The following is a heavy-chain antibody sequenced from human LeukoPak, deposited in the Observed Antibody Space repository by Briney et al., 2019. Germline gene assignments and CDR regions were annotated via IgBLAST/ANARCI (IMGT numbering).Heavy chain of an antibody. CDR1: GFTFSSYW. D-gene: IGHD4-23*01. Sequence: GGSLRLSCAASGFTFSSYWMSWVRQAPGQGLEWVADLNTDGSQRRYVDSVKGRFTISRDNAKNSMFLEMNSLRAEDTAVYYCAKYGGNYGMALDIWGQGTMVTVSS. J-gene: IGHJ3*02. CDR3: AKYGGNYGMALDI. V-gene: IGHV3-7*01. CDR2: LNTDGSQR.